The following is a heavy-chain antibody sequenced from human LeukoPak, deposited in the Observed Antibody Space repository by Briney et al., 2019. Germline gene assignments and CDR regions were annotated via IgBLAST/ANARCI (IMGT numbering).Heavy chain of an antibody. Sequence: GGSLRLSCAASGFTFSSYWMSWVRQAPGKGLEWVANIKQDGSEKYYVDSVKGRFTISRDNAKNSLYLQMNSLRAKDTAVYYCARVVAREITMIVVANDYWGQGTLVTVSS. D-gene: IGHD3-22*01. CDR3: ARVVAREITMIVVANDY. CDR2: IKQDGSEK. J-gene: IGHJ4*02. CDR1: GFTFSSYW. V-gene: IGHV3-7*03.